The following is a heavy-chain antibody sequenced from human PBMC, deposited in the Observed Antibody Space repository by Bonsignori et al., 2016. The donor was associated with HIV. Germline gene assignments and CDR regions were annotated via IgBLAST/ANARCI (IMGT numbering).Heavy chain of an antibody. D-gene: IGHD5-24*01. Sequence: WIRQPPGKGLEWLSIIYSGGSSTYYADSVKGRFTISRDNSKNTLYLQMNSLRADDTAVYYCAKLRGDDYRWEDFWGQGTLVTVSS. CDR2: IYSGGSST. J-gene: IGHJ4*02. V-gene: IGHV3-23*03. CDR3: AKLRGDDYRWEDF.